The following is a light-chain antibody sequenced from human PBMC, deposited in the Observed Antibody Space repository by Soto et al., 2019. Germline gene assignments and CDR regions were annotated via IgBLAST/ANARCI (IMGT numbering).Light chain of an antibody. V-gene: IGKV3-15*01. CDR2: DAS. Sequence: EILMTQSPATLSVSQGERATLSCRASQSVSSNLAWYQQKPGQAPRLLIYDASTRATGIPARFSGSGSGTEFTLTISSLQSEDFAVYYCQQYNNWPRTFGQGTKVEIK. CDR1: QSVSSN. CDR3: QQYNNWPRT. J-gene: IGKJ1*01.